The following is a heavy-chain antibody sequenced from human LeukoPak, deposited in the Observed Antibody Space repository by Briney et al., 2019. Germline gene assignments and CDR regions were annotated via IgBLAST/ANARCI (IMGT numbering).Heavy chain of an antibody. J-gene: IGHJ4*02. CDR3: ARGLAAAGYYFDY. CDR2: IYDSGST. CDR1: GGSISSGGYS. V-gene: IGHV4-30-2*01. Sequence: PSETLSLTCAVSGGSISSGGYSWSWIRQPPGKGLEWIGYIYDSGSTYYNPSLKSRVTISVDRSKNQFSLKLSSVTAADTAVYYCARGLAAAGYYFDYWGQGTLVTVSS. D-gene: IGHD6-13*01.